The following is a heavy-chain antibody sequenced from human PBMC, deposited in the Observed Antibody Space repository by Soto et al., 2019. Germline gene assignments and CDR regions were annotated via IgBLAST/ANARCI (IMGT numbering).Heavy chain of an antibody. J-gene: IGHJ4*02. CDR2: IIPILGIA. CDR1: GGTFSSYT. D-gene: IGHD3-10*01. CDR3: AREIWFGGEEAFDY. Sequence: QVQLVQSGAEVKKPGSSVKVSCKASGGTFSSYTISWVRQAPGQGLEWMGRIIPILGIANYAQKFQGRVTITADKSTSTAYMELSSLRSEDTAVYYCAREIWFGGEEAFDYRGQGTLVTVSS. V-gene: IGHV1-69*08.